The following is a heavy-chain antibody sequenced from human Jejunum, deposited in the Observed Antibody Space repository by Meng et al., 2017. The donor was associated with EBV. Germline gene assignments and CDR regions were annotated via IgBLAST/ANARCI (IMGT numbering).Heavy chain of an antibody. CDR2: VYWDDDK. CDR3: VPSSISYGFWFDP. CDR1: GFSLTTYGMG. V-gene: IGHV2-5*02. Sequence: QITLKDSGPTQVDPTQTLTPTFPFSGFSLTTYGMGVGWVRQPPGKAREWLALVYWDDDKRYSPSLKSRLTITKDTSKNQVVLTMTHMDPVDTATYYCVPSSISYGFWFDPWGQGTLVTVSS. D-gene: IGHD1-26*01. J-gene: IGHJ5*02.